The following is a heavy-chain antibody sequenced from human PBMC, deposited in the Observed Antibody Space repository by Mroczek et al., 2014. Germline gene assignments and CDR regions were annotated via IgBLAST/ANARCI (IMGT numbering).Heavy chain of an antibody. V-gene: IGHV4-31*03. CDR1: GGSISSGGYY. Sequence: QVQLQESGPGLVKPLQTLSLTCTVSGGSISSGGYYWSWIRQHPGKGLEWIGYIYYSGSTYYNPSLKSRVTISVDTSKNQFSLKLSSVTAADTAVYYCARGGKGVPYYYGMDVWGQGTTVTVSS. J-gene: IGHJ6*02. CDR3: ARGGKGVPYYYGMDV. D-gene: IGHD4-23*01. CDR2: IYYSGST.